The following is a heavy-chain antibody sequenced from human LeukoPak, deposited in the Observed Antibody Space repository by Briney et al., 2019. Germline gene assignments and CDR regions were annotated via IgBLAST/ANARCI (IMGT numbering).Heavy chain of an antibody. CDR3: ARGWGIPDAFDI. CDR2: IIPIFGTA. V-gene: IGHV1-69*13. J-gene: IGHJ3*02. D-gene: IGHD3-16*01. Sequence: SVKVSCKASGGTFSSYAISWVRQAPGQGLEWMGGIIPIFGTANYAQKFQGRVTITADESTSTAYMELSSLRAEDTAVYYCARGWGIPDAFDIWGQGTMVTVSS. CDR1: GGTFSSYA.